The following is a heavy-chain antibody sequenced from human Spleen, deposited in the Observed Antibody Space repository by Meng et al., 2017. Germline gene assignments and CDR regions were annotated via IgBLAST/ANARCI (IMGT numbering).Heavy chain of an antibody. Sequence: GGSLRLSCAASGFTFSDYYMSWIRQAPGKGLEWVSYISSSGSTIYYADSVKGRFTISRDNAKNSLYLQMNSLRAEDTAVYYCARDALRFGELLYLGYWGQGTLVTVSS. V-gene: IGHV3-11*04. J-gene: IGHJ4*02. CDR3: ARDALRFGELLYLGY. D-gene: IGHD3-10*01. CDR1: GFTFSDYY. CDR2: ISSSGSTI.